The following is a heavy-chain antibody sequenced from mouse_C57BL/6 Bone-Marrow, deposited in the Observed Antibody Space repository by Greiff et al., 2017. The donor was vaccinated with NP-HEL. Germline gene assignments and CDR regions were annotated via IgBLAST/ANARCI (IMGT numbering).Heavy chain of an antibody. V-gene: IGHV1-81*01. D-gene: IGHD2-2*01. CDR3: ARDLLWLRRGVYYYAMDY. Sequence: VQRVESGAELARPGASVKLSCKASGYTFTSYGISWVKQRTGQGLEWIGEIYPRSGNTYYNEKFKGKATLTADKSSSTAYMELRSLTSEDSAVYFCARDLLWLRRGVYYYAMDYWGQGTSVTVSS. CDR2: IYPRSGNT. CDR1: GYTFTSYG. J-gene: IGHJ4*01.